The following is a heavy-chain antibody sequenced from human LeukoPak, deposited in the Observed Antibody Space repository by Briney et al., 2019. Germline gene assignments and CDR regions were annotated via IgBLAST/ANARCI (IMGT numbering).Heavy chain of an antibody. CDR2: IYPDANT. V-gene: IGHV3-53*01. CDR1: DFTVSGNY. D-gene: IGHD5-18*01. Sequence: GGSLRLSCAACDFTVSGNYMSWVRQAPGKGLEWVSVIYPDANTYYADSVKGRFTISRDSSKNILFLQMNALRPEDTAVYFCVGDTGMDDYWGQGTLVTVSS. CDR3: VGDTGMDDY. J-gene: IGHJ4*02.